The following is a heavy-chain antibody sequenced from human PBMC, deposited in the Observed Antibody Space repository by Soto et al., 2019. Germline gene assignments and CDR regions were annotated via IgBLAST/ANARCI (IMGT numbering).Heavy chain of an antibody. CDR1: AFSLSTSGLR. CDR2: IECDDGK. J-gene: IGHJ6*02. CDR3: GRSCYSVFYYYCGMDV. V-gene: IGHV2-70*13. D-gene: IGHD2-15*01. Sequence: SGPMLLNSTHTLTLSCTFSAFSLSTSGLRVSWIRQPPGRAGEWLAVIECDDGKYYSTALKPRIAITKDASKNQVVLTMINMDPVDTATVYCGRSCYSVFYYYCGMDVWGQGTPVTVSS.